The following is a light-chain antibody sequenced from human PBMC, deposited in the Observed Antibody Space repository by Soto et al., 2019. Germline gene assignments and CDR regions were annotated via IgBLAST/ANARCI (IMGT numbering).Light chain of an antibody. V-gene: IGKV3D-15*01. CDR1: QSVGSD. CDR2: GAS. Sequence: EIVVPQSPATLSVSPGERATLSCRASQSVGSDLAWYQQKPGQAPRLLIHGASTRATGIPTRFSGSGSGTEFTLTTSNLQSQDFAVYYCQEYNNWPRGFTSGTATRLDIK. CDR3: QEYNNWPRGFT. J-gene: IGKJ3*01.